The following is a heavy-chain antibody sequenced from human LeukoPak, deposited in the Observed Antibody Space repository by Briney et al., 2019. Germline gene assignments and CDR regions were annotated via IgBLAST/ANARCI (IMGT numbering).Heavy chain of an antibody. CDR1: GGSISSYY. Sequence: SETLSLTCTVSGGSISSYYWSWIRQPPGKGLEWIGYIYYSGSTNYNPSLKSRVTISVDTSKNQFSLKLSSVTAADTAVYYCARSRGKMATTSWGQGTLVTVSS. V-gene: IGHV4-59*01. CDR2: IYYSGST. CDR3: ARSRGKMATTS. D-gene: IGHD5-24*01. J-gene: IGHJ5*02.